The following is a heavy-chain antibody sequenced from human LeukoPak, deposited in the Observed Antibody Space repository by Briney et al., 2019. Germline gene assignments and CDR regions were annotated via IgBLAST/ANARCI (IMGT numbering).Heavy chain of an antibody. CDR3: ARKQGGYWYFDL. V-gene: IGHV4-59*01. Sequence: SETLSLTCTVSGGSISTYYWSWIRQSPGKGVEWIGYIYYTGSTNYNPSLRSRVTISVDTSKNQFPLKMSSVTAADTAVYYCARKQGGYWYFDLWGRGTLVSVSS. D-gene: IGHD3-16*01. J-gene: IGHJ2*01. CDR2: IYYTGST. CDR1: GGSISTYY.